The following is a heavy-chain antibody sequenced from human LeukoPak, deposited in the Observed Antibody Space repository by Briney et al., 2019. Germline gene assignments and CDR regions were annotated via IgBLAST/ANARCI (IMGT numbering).Heavy chain of an antibody. Sequence: ASVKVSCKASGYTFTSYGISWVRQAPGQGLEWMGWISAYNGNTNYAQKLQGRVTITTDTSTSTAYMELKSLRSDDTAVYYCAREQYDILTGWSSDYWGQGTLVTVSS. J-gene: IGHJ4*02. CDR1: GYTFTSYG. CDR2: ISAYNGNT. D-gene: IGHD3-9*01. V-gene: IGHV1-18*04. CDR3: AREQYDILTGWSSDY.